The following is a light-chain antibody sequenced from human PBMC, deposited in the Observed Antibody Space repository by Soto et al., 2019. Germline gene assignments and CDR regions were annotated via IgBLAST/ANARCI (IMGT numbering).Light chain of an antibody. CDR2: GAS. V-gene: IGKV3-20*01. Sequence: EIVLTQSAGNLSLSPGERANLXCRASQSVSNNYQAWYQQQPGQAPRLLLYGASNRAHGSPDRFSGSGSATDFTPTISRLEPEDFAVYYGQQYGSSPRTFGQGTKVDIK. CDR3: QQYGSSPRT. CDR1: QSVSNNY. J-gene: IGKJ1*01.